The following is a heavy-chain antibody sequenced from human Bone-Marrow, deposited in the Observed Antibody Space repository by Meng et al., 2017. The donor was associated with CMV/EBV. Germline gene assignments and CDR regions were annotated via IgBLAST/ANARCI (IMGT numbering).Heavy chain of an antibody. D-gene: IGHD6-13*01. J-gene: IGHJ4*02. Sequence: CTCSGFSLTNRGVGVGWIRQPPGEALDWLALIYWDDDNRYSPSLKSRLTLTKDTSKNQVALSLTNVDPSDTATYYCAHRQSTAGQFDYWGQGILVTVSS. V-gene: IGHV2-5*02. CDR2: IYWDDDN. CDR3: AHRQSTAGQFDY. CDR1: GFSLTNRGVG.